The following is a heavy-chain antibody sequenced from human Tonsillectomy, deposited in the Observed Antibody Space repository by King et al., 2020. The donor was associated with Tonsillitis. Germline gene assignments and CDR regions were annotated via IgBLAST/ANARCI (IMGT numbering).Heavy chain of an antibody. CDR3: ARDPQYVWGNYRFDY. D-gene: IGHD3-16*02. V-gene: IGHV4-34*01. CDR1: GGSFSGYY. CDR2: IDHSGST. Sequence: VQLQQWGAGLLKPSETLSLTCAVYGGSFSGYYWSWIRQPPGKGLEWIGEIDHSGSTNYNPSLKSRVTISVDTSKNQFSLRLSSVTAADTAVYYCARDPQYVWGNYRFDYWGQGTLVTVSS. J-gene: IGHJ4*02.